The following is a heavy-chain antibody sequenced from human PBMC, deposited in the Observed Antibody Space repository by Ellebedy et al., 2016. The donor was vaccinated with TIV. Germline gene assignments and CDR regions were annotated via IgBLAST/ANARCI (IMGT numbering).Heavy chain of an antibody. V-gene: IGHV3-7*03. CDR1: GFTFSTYW. CDR2: IRPDSSEK. CDR3: ARDKRTVGGNPFQDYFDH. J-gene: IGHJ4*02. D-gene: IGHD6-19*01. Sequence: GESLKISXAASGFTFSTYWMAWVRHTAGKGLEWVANIRPDSSEKYFVDSVKGRFTISRDDSQNMVYLQMNSLRVEDTAVYYCARDKRTVGGNPFQDYFDHWGQGTLVTVSS.